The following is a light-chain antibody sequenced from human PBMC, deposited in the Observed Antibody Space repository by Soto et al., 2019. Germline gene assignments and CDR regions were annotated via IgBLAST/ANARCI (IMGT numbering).Light chain of an antibody. J-gene: IGLJ2*01. CDR3: QVWXXXXDHVV. Sequence: SYELTQSPSVSVAPGQTARIACGGNVIGSKSVHWYQRKPGQAPVLVVYNDGDRPSGIPERFSGSNSGNTATLTISSVAAGDEADYYCQVWXXXXDHVVFGGGTKLTVL. CDR1: VIGSKS. V-gene: IGLV3-21*02. CDR2: NDG.